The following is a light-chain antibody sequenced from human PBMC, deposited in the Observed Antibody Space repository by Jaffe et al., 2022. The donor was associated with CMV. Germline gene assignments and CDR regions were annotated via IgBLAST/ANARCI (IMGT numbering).Light chain of an antibody. V-gene: IGKV2-30*01. CDR3: VQGILWPT. CDR1: QSLVYGDGNTY. Sequence: VMTQSPLSLSVTLGQSASISCRSSQSLVYGDGNTYLHWFHQRPGQSPRRLLYEVSKRDSAVPDRFSGSGSGTDFTLRISRVEAEDVGVYYCVQGILWPTFGQGTKVEIK. CDR2: EVS. J-gene: IGKJ1*01.